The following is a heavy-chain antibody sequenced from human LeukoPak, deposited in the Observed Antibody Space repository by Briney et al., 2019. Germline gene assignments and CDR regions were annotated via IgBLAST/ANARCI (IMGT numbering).Heavy chain of an antibody. CDR3: ATSSVYYGSGSYYTPYY. Sequence: ASVKVSCKASGYIFTDYYMHWVRQAPGQGVEWMGWINPNSGGTIYAQKFQGRVTMAEDTSTDTAYMELSSLRSEDTAVYYCATSSVYYGSGSYYTPYYWGQGTLVTVSS. V-gene: IGHV1-2*02. CDR2: INPNSGGT. CDR1: GYIFTDYY. D-gene: IGHD3-10*01. J-gene: IGHJ4*02.